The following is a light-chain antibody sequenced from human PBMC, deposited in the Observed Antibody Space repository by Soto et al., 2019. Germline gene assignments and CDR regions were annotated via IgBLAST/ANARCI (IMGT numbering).Light chain of an antibody. J-gene: IGKJ5*01. CDR1: ERIYSAY. CDR3: QQHRNSPIT. V-gene: IGKV3-20*01. CDR2: GTS. Sequence: SSERIYSAYLGWYQQKPGQAPRLLIYGTSSRATGIPDRSSGSGSGTDVSRTISSLEPEDRAVYYCQQHRNSPITGGRGTRLEIK.